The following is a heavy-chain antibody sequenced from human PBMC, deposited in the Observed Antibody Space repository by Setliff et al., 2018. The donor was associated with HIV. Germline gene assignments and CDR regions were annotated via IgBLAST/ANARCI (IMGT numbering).Heavy chain of an antibody. CDR1: GYTFTSYG. V-gene: IGHV1-18*01. CDR2: ISVYNGNT. D-gene: IGHD2-15*01. CDR3: ARVYCSGGSCFTFDY. J-gene: IGHJ4*02. Sequence: VKVSCKASGYTFTSYGVTWVRQAPGQGLEWMGWISVYNGNTNYAQKLQGRVTMTTDTSTSTAYMELRSLRSDDTAVYYCARVYCSGGSCFTFDYWGQGTLVTVS.